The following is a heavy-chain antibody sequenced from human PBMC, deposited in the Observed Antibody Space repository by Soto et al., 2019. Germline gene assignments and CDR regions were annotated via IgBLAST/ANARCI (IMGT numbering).Heavy chain of an antibody. J-gene: IGHJ6*02. D-gene: IGHD6-19*01. CDR2: ISGSGGST. CDR3: AKGGSSGWTYYYYGMDV. V-gene: IGHV3-23*01. CDR1: GFTFSSYA. Sequence: GGSLRLSCAASGFTFSSYAMSWVRQAPGKGLEWVSAISGSGGSTYYADSVKGRFTISRDNSKNTLYLQMNSLRAEDTAVYYCAKGGSSGWTYYYYGMDVWGQGTTVTVSS.